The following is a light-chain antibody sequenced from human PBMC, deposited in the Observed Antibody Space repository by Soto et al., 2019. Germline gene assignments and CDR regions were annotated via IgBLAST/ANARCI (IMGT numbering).Light chain of an antibody. CDR2: DVS. CDR3: CSYAGSYTHYV. Sequence: QSALTQPRSVSGSPGQSITISWTVTSSDVGGYNYVSWYRQHPGKAPKLMIYDVSKRPSGVPDRFSGSKSGNTASLTISGLQAEDEADYYCCSYAGSYTHYVFGTGTKVTVL. CDR1: SSDVGGYNY. V-gene: IGLV2-11*01. J-gene: IGLJ1*01.